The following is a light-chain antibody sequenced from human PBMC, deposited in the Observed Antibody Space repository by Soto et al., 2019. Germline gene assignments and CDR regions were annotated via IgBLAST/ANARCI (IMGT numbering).Light chain of an antibody. J-gene: IGKJ2*01. V-gene: IGKV3-11*01. CDR1: PSISSS. Sequence: IVLTQTPATPPLSQGAIATLSCRASPSISSSLAWYQKKPGKTPRLLIYDAPNTATGIPATFSARGSGTDFNLTISSLEAEAVAVYYGQQGGYWTPYTFGQGSKV. CDR3: QQGGYWTPYT. CDR2: DAP.